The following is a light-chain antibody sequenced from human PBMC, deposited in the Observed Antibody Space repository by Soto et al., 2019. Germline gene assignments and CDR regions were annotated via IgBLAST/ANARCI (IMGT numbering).Light chain of an antibody. CDR2: GAS. Sequence: EIVMTQSPATLSVSPGERATLSCRASQSVNIYLAWYQQKPGQAPRLLIFGASYRATGIPARFSGSGSGTEFNLTISSLQSEDFAVYYCQQHNNWPLTFGGGTKVEIK. CDR3: QQHNNWPLT. J-gene: IGKJ4*01. V-gene: IGKV3D-15*01. CDR1: QSVNIY.